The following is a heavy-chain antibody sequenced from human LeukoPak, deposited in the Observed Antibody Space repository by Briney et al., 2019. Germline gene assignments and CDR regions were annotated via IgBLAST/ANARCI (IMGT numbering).Heavy chain of an antibody. J-gene: IGHJ4*02. V-gene: IGHV3-7*03. CDR2: IKQDGGES. Sequence: PGGSLRLSCAASGFTFSSYWMTWVRQAPGKGLEWVANIKQDGGESYYVDSVKGRFTISRENAKNSLYLQMNNLRAEDTAVYYCARDYYENIAHPHMPPFWGQGTLVTVSS. CDR1: GFTFSSYW. CDR3: ARDYYENIAHPHMPPF. D-gene: IGHD1-26*01.